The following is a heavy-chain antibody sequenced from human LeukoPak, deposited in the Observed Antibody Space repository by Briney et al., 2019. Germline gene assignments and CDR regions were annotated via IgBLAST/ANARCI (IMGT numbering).Heavy chain of an antibody. CDR1: GYTFTSYG. V-gene: IGHV1-24*01. D-gene: IGHD3-22*01. CDR2: FDPEDGET. CDR3: ATGYYYDSSGYYYDY. J-gene: IGHJ4*02. Sequence: ASVKVSCKASGYTFTSYGISWVRQAPGKGLEWMGGFDPEDGETIYAQKFQGRVTMTEDTSTDTAYMELSSLRSEDTAVYYCATGYYYDSSGYYYDYWGQGTLVTVSS.